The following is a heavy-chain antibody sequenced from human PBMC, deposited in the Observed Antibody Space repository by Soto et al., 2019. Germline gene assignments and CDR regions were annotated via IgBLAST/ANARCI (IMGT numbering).Heavy chain of an antibody. V-gene: IGHV3-30*18. J-gene: IGHJ4*02. Sequence: QVQLVESGGGVVQPGRALRLSCAASGFTFSSYGMNWVRQAPGKGLEWVAVVSYDEITKYYADSVKGRFTISRYNSKNTVYLQMNSLRPEDTAVYYCAKPIGLLRRAIAQGIDYWGQGTLVTVSS. D-gene: IGHD1-26*01. CDR3: AKPIGLLRRAIAQGIDY. CDR2: VSYDEITK. CDR1: GFTFSSYG.